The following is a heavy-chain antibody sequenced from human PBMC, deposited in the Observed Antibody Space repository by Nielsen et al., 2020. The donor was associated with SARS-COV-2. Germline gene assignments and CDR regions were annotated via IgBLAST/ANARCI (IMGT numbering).Heavy chain of an antibody. J-gene: IGHJ4*02. Sequence: SQTLSLTCAVYGGSFSGYYWSWIRQPPGKGLEWIGEINHSGSTNHNPSLKSRVTISVDTSKNQFSLKLSSVTAADTAVYYCASSMENWDYWGQGTLVTVSS. CDR3: ASSMENWDY. V-gene: IGHV4-34*01. CDR1: GGSFSGYY. D-gene: IGHD2-8*01. CDR2: INHSGST.